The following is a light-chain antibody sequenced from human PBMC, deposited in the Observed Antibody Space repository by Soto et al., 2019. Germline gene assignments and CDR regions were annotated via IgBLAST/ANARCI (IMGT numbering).Light chain of an antibody. Sequence: QSALTQPPSASGSPGQSVTIPCTGTSSDVGGYDHVSWYQQHPGKAPKLMIYEGSKRPSGVSNRFSGSKSGNTASLTISGLQAEDEADYYCCSYAGSSIPYVFGTGTKLTVL. V-gene: IGLV2-23*01. CDR1: SSDVGGYDH. J-gene: IGLJ1*01. CDR3: CSYAGSSIPYV. CDR2: EGS.